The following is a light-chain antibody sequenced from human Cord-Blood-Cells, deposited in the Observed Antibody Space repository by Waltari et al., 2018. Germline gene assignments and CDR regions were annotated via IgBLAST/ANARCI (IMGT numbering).Light chain of an antibody. V-gene: IGLV2-14*01. CDR3: SSYTSSSTLV. CDR1: SSDVGGYNY. CDR2: DVS. J-gene: IGLJ3*02. Sequence: QSALTQPASVSGSPGQSITFSCTGTSSDVGGYNYVPWYQQHPGKAPKLMIYDVSNRPSGVSNRFSGSKSGNTASLTISGLQAEDEADCYCSSYTSSSTLVFGGGTKLTVL.